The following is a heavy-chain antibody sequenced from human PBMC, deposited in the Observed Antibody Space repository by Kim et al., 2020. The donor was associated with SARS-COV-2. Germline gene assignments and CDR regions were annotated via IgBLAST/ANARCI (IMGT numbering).Heavy chain of an antibody. CDR3: ARGVRMVRGVIAYDAFDI. CDR2: IYYSGST. CDR1: GGSISSGGYY. J-gene: IGHJ3*02. Sequence: SETLSLTCTVSGGSISSGGYYWSWIRQHPGKGLEWIGYIYYSGSTYYNPSLKSRVTISVDTSKNQFPLKLSSVTAADTAVYYCARGVRMVRGVIAYDAFDIWGQGTMVTVSS. V-gene: IGHV4-31*03. D-gene: IGHD3-10*01.